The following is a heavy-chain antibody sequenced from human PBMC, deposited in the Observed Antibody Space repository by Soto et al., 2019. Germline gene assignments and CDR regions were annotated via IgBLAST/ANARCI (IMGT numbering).Heavy chain of an antibody. CDR3: ANHKLAVAVAAPFAY. CDR1: GFTCSSYG. D-gene: IGHD6-19*01. J-gene: IGHJ4*02. Sequence: SLGLACAAYGFTCSSYGMQWVRQAPGKGLEWVAFISYDGSNKYYADSVKGRFTISRDNSKNTLYLQMNSLIAEDTAVYYCANHKLAVAVAAPFAYGVQGT. V-gene: IGHV3-30*18. CDR2: ISYDGSNK.